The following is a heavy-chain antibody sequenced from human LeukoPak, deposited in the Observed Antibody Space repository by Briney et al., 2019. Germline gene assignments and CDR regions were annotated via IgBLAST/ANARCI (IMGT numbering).Heavy chain of an antibody. J-gene: IGHJ4*02. CDR3: ARRRTVYYYDSSGYYR. CDR1: GGSCSGYY. V-gene: IGHV4-34*01. Sequence: PSETLSLTCAVYGGSCSGYYWRWLRQPPGKGLEWIGEINHSGSTNYNPSHKSRVTISVDTSKNQFSLKLSSVTAADTAVYYCARRRTVYYYDSSGYYRWGQGTLVTVSS. CDR2: INHSGST. D-gene: IGHD3-22*01.